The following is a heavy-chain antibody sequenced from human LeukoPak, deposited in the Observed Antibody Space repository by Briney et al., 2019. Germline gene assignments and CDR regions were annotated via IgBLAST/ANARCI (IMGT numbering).Heavy chain of an antibody. J-gene: IGHJ4*02. Sequence: GGSLRLSCAASGFTFSDYYMSWIRQAPGKGLEWVSYISSSGSTIYYADSVKGRFTISRDNSKNTLYLQMNSLRAEDTAVYYCAREENSYAPRKLVDYWGQGTLVTVSS. CDR1: GFTFSDYY. CDR3: AREENSYAPRKLVDY. CDR2: ISSSGSTI. V-gene: IGHV3-11*04. D-gene: IGHD5-18*01.